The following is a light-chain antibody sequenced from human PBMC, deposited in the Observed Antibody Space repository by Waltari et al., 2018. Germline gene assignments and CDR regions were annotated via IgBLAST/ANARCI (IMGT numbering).Light chain of an antibody. Sequence: EIVLTQSPGTLSLSPGERATLSCRASQSISKYLPWYKQKPGQAPRLLIYHASSRAAGSPDRFSGSGSGTDFSRTISRLEPEYFAVYYCQHYESLPVTFGQGTKVEIK. CDR2: HAS. V-gene: IGKV3-20*01. CDR3: QHYESLPVT. CDR1: QSISKY. J-gene: IGKJ1*01.